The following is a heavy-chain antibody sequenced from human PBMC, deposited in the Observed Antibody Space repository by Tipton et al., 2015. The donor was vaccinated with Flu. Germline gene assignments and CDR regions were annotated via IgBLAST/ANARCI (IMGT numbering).Heavy chain of an antibody. CDR2: IRHDESDK. CDR1: GFTFSTYS. D-gene: IGHD6-19*01. V-gene: IGHV3-30*02. J-gene: IGHJ4*02. CDR3: AKDGWDTSGWYPFDY. Sequence: SLRLSCAASGFTFSTYSMNWVRQAPGKGLEWMAFIRHDESDKYYADSVKGRFTISRDNSKNALYLLISSLRPEDTAVYYCAKDGWDTSGWYPFDYWGQGTLVTVSA.